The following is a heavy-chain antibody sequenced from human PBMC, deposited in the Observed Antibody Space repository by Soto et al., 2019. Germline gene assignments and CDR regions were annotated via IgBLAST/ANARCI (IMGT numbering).Heavy chain of an antibody. CDR1: GYTFTSYD. CDR3: AREKSSGYYYDY. Sequence: QVQLVQSGAEVKKPGASVKVSCKASGYTFTSYDINWVRQATGQGLERMGWMNPNSGNTAYAQKYQGRVTMTRNTSISTAYMELRSLRSEDTAVYYCAREKSSGYYYDYWGQGTLVTVSS. J-gene: IGHJ4*02. D-gene: IGHD3-22*01. CDR2: MNPNSGNT. V-gene: IGHV1-8*01.